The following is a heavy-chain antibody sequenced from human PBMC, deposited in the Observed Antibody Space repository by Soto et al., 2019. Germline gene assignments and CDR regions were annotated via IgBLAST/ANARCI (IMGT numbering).Heavy chain of an antibody. J-gene: IGHJ6*02. CDR2: IIPIFGTA. D-gene: IGHD4-4*01. CDR3: ARCSTVTTLSYYGMDV. V-gene: IGHV1-69*01. CDR1: GGTFSSYA. Sequence: QVQLVQSGAEVKNPGSSVKVSCKASGGTFSSYAISWVRQAPGQGREWLGGIIPIFGTANYAQKFQGRVTITADESTSTAYMELSSLRSEATAGYYCARCSTVTTLSYYGMDVWGPGTTVTVSS.